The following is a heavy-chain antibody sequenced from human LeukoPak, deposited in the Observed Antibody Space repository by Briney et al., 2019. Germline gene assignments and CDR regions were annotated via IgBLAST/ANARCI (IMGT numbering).Heavy chain of an antibody. D-gene: IGHD5-18*01. Sequence: GASVKVSCKASGYTFTSYAMNWVRQAPGQGLEWMGWISAYNGNTNYAQKLQGRVTMTTDTSTSTAYMELRSLRSDDTAVYYCARDLKIQLWYLDPWGQGTLVTVSS. V-gene: IGHV1-18*01. CDR3: ARDLKIQLWYLDP. J-gene: IGHJ5*02. CDR2: ISAYNGNT. CDR1: GYTFTSYA.